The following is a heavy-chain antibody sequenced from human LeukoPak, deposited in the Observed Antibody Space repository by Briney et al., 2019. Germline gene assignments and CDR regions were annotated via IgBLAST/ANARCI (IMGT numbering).Heavy chain of an antibody. V-gene: IGHV3-53*01. CDR2: LYSVGNT. CDR1: GFTVITND. CDR3: ARGVEPLAAYTLAY. J-gene: IGHJ4*02. D-gene: IGHD3-16*01. Sequence: PGGSLRLSCAASGFTVITNDMTWVRQAPGKGLEWVSVLYSVGNTKYADSVQGRFTISRDNSKNTLYLEMNSLSPDDTAVYYCARGVEPLAAYTLAYWGQGTLVTVSS.